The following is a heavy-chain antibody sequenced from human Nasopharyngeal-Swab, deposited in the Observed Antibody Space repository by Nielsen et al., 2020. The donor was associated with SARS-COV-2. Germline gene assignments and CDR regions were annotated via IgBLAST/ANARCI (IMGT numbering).Heavy chain of an antibody. CDR2: TYYRSKWKN. J-gene: IGHJ6*02. Sequence: SQTLSLTRDISGDSVSSDCAACNWIRQSPSRGLELLATTYYRSKWKNDYAVSVKGRITINPDTSRNQVSLQLNSVPPEDTAVYYCARMKIVGSQTLYGDYKYYYDGIDVWGQGTTVIVSS. CDR3: ARMKIVGSQTLYGDYKYYYDGIDV. V-gene: IGHV6-1*01. CDR1: GDSVSSDCAA. D-gene: IGHD4-17*01.